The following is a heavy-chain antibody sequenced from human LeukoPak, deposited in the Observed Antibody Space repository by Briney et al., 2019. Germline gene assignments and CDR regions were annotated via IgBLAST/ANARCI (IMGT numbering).Heavy chain of an antibody. CDR2: INHSGST. J-gene: IGHJ5*02. D-gene: IGHD6-6*01. CDR1: GGSFSGYY. V-gene: IGHV4-34*01. CDR3: ARCPVESIAAPWFDH. Sequence: PSETLSLTCAVYGGSFSGYYWSWIRQPPGKGLEWIGEINHSGSTNYNPSLKSRVTISVDTSKNQFSLKLSSVTAADTAVYYCARCPVESIAAPWFDHWGQGTLVTVSS.